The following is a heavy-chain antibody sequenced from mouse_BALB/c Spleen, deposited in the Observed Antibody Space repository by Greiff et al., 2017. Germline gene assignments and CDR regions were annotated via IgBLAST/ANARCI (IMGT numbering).Heavy chain of an antibody. CDR3: TSQGNYGNYYAMDY. Sequence: VQLQQSGTVLARPGASVKMSCKASGYTFTSYWMHWVKQRPGQGLEWIGAIYPGNSDTSYNQKFKGKAKLTAVTSTSTAYMELSSLTNEDSAVYYCTSQGNYGNYYAMDYWGQGTSVTVSS. V-gene: IGHV1-5*01. D-gene: IGHD2-1*01. CDR1: GYTFTSYW. J-gene: IGHJ4*01. CDR2: IYPGNSDT.